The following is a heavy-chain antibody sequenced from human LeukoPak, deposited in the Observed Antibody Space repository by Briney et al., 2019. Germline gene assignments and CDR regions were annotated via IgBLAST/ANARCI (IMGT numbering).Heavy chain of an antibody. V-gene: IGHV3-21*01. J-gene: IGHJ4*02. CDR2: IGGSSSSL. Sequence: GGSLRLSCAASGFTFSIYSMNWVRQAPGKGLEWVSSIGGSSSSLYYADSVKGRFTISRDNAKNSLYLQMNSLRAEDTAVYYCARDSPKRPGITMIGDYWGQGTLVTVSS. CDR1: GFTFSIYS. D-gene: IGHD3-22*01. CDR3: ARDSPKRPGITMIGDY.